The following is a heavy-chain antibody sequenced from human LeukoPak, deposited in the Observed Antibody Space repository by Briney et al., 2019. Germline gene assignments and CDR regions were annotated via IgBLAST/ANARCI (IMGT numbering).Heavy chain of an antibody. CDR1: GFKFSDHY. D-gene: IGHD6-13*01. J-gene: IGHJ4*02. CDR2: ISDSGDGT. V-gene: IGHV3-23*01. Sequence: PGGSLRLSCAASGFKFSDHYIDWVRQAPGKGLEWVSEISDSGDGTYYAESVKGRFTISSDNSKNTVFLQMNILSADDTAKYYCAKDKAPGSWHTPSDFWGQGTLVTVSS. CDR3: AKDKAPGSWHTPSDF.